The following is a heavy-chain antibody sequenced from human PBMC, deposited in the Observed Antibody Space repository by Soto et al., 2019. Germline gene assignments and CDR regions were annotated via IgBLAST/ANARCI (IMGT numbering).Heavy chain of an antibody. CDR3: ARDPHYYYDSSGYLFDY. V-gene: IGHV3-7*03. Sequence: GSLSLSGAAAGLTFSSYWMSWVRQAPGKGLEWVANIKQDGSEKYYVDSVKGRFTISRDNAKNSLYLQMNSLRAEDTAVYYCARDPHYYYDSSGYLFDYWGQGTLVTVSS. CDR1: GLTFSSYW. CDR2: IKQDGSEK. J-gene: IGHJ4*02. D-gene: IGHD3-22*01.